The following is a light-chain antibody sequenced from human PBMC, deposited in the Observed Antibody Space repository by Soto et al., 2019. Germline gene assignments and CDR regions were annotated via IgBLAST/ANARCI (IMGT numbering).Light chain of an antibody. J-gene: IGLJ1*01. CDR1: SSDVGNNNY. CDR2: EVS. CDR3: SSYTSRTTSAV. Sequence: QSALTQPASVSGSPGQSITISCTGASSDVGNNNYVSWYQHHPGKAPKLVIYEVSNRPSGVSFRFSGSKSGNTASLTISGLQAEDEADYYCSSYTSRTTSAVFGTGTKVTVL. V-gene: IGLV2-14*01.